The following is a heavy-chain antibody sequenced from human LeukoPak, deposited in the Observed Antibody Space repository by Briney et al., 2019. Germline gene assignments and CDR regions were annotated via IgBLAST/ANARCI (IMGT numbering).Heavy chain of an antibody. J-gene: IGHJ4*02. Sequence: SETLSLTCTVSGGSISSYYWSWIRQPAGEGLEWIGRLHTSGSTHYNPSLKSRVTMSVDTSKNQFSLKLSSVTAADTAVYYCARGPSSTGYYDFWSGYQIFDYWGQGTLVTVSS. D-gene: IGHD3-3*01. CDR1: GGSISSYY. CDR3: ARGPSSTGYYDFWSGYQIFDY. CDR2: LHTSGST. V-gene: IGHV4-4*07.